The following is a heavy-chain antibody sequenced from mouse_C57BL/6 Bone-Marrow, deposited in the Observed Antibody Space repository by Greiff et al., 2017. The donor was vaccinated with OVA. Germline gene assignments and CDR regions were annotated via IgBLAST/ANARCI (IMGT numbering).Heavy chain of an antibody. CDR1: GFTFSDYG. V-gene: IGHV5-17*01. CDR2: ISSGSSTI. CDR3: ARINDWDTAY. J-gene: IGHJ3*01. D-gene: IGHD4-1*01. Sequence: EVMLVESGGGLVKPGGSLKLSCAASGFTFSDYGMHWVRQAPEKGLEWVAYISSGSSTIYYADTVKGRFTISRDNAKNTLFLQMTSLRSEDTAMYYCARINDWDTAYWGQVTLVTVSA.